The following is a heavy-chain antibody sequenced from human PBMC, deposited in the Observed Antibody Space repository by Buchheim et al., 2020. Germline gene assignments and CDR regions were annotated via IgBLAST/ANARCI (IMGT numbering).Heavy chain of an antibody. CDR1: GFTFSSYA. CDR2: ISYDGSNK. D-gene: IGHD6-13*01. V-gene: IGHV3-30*04. CDR3: AGDIAAAGTFLDY. Sequence: QVQLVESGGGVVQPGRSLRLSCAASGFTFSSYAMHWVRQAPGKGLEWVAVISYDGSNKYYADSVKGRFTISRYNSKNPLYLQMNSLRAEDTAVYYCAGDIAAAGTFLDYWGQGTL. J-gene: IGHJ4*02.